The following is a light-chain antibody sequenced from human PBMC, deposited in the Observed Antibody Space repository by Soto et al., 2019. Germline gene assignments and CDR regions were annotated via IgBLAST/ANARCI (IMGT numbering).Light chain of an antibody. Sequence: DIPMTQSPSTLSASVGDRVTITCRASQSISSWLAWYQQKPGKAPKLLIYDASNLESGVPSRFSGGGSGTEFSLTTSSLQPDDFATYYCQQYNYFWAFGQGTRVEIK. CDR1: QSISSW. J-gene: IGKJ1*01. CDR3: QQYNYFWA. CDR2: DAS. V-gene: IGKV1-5*01.